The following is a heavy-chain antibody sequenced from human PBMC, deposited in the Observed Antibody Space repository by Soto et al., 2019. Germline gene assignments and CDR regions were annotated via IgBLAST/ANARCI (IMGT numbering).Heavy chain of an antibody. V-gene: IGHV3-23*01. J-gene: IGHJ3*02. CDR3: ARYCSSTSCTSPSAFDI. D-gene: IGHD2-2*01. CDR1: GFTFSSYA. CDR2: ISGSGGST. Sequence: GGSLRLSCAASGFTFSSYAMSWVRQAPGKGLEWVSAISGSGGSTYYADSVKGRFTISRDNSKNTLYLQMNSLRAEDTAVYYCARYCSSTSCTSPSAFDIWGQGTMVTVSS.